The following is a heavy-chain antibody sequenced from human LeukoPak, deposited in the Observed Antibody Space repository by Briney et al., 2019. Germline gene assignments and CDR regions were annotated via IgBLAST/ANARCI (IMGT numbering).Heavy chain of an antibody. CDR2: INHSGST. D-gene: IGHD6-19*01. CDR1: GGSFSGYY. J-gene: IGHJ4*02. CDR3: ARMGVGWYSSGSTHSGYFDY. V-gene: IGHV4-34*01. Sequence: PSETLSLTCAVYGGSFSGYYWSWIRQPPGKGLEWIGEINHSGSTNYNPSLKSRVTISVDTSKNQFSLRLSSVTAADTAVYYCARMGVGWYSSGSTHSGYFDYWGQGTQVTVSS.